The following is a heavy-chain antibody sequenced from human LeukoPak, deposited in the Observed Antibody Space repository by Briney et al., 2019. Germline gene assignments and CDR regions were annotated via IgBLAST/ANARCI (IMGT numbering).Heavy chain of an antibody. V-gene: IGHV3-23*01. J-gene: IGHJ4*02. CDR3: AKDRAHYSGSGTFDY. Sequence: GGSLRLSCAASGFTFSSYAMSWVRQAPGKGLEWVSAISGSGGSTYYADSVKGRFTISRDNSENTLYLQMNSLRPEDTAVYYCAKDRAHYSGSGTFDYWGQGTLVTVSS. CDR2: ISGSGGST. CDR1: GFTFSSYA. D-gene: IGHD3-10*01.